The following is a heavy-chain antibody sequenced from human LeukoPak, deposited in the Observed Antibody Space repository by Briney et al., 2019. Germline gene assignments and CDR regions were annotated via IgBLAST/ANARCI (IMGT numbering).Heavy chain of an antibody. D-gene: IGHD2-2*01. V-gene: IGHV1-18*01. J-gene: IGHJ4*02. CDR2: ISAYNGNT. CDR1: GYTFTSYG. Sequence: ASVKVSCTASGYTFTSYGISWVRQAPGQGLEWMGWISAYNGNTNYAQKLQGRVTMTTDTSTSTAYMELRSLRSDDTAVYYCARVDIVVVPAAMPGGFDYWGQGTLVTVSS. CDR3: ARVDIVVVPAAMPGGFDY.